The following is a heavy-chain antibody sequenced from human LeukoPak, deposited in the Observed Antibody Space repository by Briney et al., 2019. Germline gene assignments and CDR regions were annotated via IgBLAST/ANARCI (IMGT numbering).Heavy chain of an antibody. CDR1: GGSITSYY. Sequence: PSETPSLTCTVSGGSITSYYWNWIRQPPGKGLEWIGYIFYTGTTNYNPSLKSRVTLSVDTSKNRFSLKLSSVAAADTAVYYCARAVHYSGSGTYYTIFDYWGQGTLVTVSS. D-gene: IGHD3-10*01. CDR3: ARAVHYSGSGTYYTIFDY. CDR2: IFYTGTT. V-gene: IGHV4-59*01. J-gene: IGHJ4*02.